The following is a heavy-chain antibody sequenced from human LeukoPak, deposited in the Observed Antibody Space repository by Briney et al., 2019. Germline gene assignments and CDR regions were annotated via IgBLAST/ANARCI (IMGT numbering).Heavy chain of an antibody. J-gene: IGHJ4*02. V-gene: IGHV3-30-3*01. CDR2: ISYDGSNK. D-gene: IGHD3-3*01. CDR3: ASAYYDFWSGYPGPYYFDY. Sequence: GGSLRLSCAASGFTFSSYAMHWVRQAPGKGLEWVAVISYDGSNKYYADSVKGRFTISRDNSKNTLYLQMNSLRAEDTAVYYCASAYYDFWSGYPGPYYFDYWGQGTLVTVSS. CDR1: GFTFSSYA.